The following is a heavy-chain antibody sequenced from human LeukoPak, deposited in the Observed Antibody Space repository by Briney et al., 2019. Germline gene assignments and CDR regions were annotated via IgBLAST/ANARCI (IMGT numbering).Heavy chain of an antibody. Sequence: PGGSLRLSCAASGFTLSRYYMHWVRQAPGKGLVWVSRINSDGSSTTYADSVKGRFTISRDNAKNTLYLQMNSLTVEDTAVYYCTRVFVGDEYSSSGYWGQGTLVTVFS. CDR2: INSDGSST. J-gene: IGHJ4*02. V-gene: IGHV3-74*01. CDR3: TRVFVGDEYSSSGY. CDR1: GFTLSRYY. D-gene: IGHD6-13*01.